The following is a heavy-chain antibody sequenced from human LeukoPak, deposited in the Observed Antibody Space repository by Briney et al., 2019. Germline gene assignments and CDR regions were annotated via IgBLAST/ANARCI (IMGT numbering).Heavy chain of an antibody. Sequence: GGSLRLSCAVSGFTLTNHAVSWVRQAPGKGLEWVSIVVGTGGTYYADSVRGRFILSRDNSKSSLYLQMNSLRAEDTALYYCAREYSSSSGRAFDIWGQGIMVTVSS. CDR2: VVGTGGT. J-gene: IGHJ3*02. D-gene: IGHD6-6*01. CDR3: AREYSSSSGRAFDI. CDR1: GFTLTNHA. V-gene: IGHV3-23*01.